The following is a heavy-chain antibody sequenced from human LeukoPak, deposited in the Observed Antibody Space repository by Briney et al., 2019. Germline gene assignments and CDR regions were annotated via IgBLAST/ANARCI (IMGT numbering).Heavy chain of an antibody. CDR2: INAGNGNT. V-gene: IGHV1-3*01. CDR3: AREWGNGYSSNY. Sequence: SVKVSCXASGYTFTSYAMHWVRQAPGQRLEWMGWINAGNGNTKYPQKFQDRVTITRDTSASTAYMELSSLRSEDTAVYYCAREWGNGYSSNYWGQGSLVTVSS. CDR1: GYTFTSYA. J-gene: IGHJ4*02. D-gene: IGHD3-22*01.